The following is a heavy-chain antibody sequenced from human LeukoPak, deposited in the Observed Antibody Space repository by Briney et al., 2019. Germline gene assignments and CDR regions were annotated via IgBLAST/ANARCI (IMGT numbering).Heavy chain of an antibody. CDR3: PGTSSGYSPNF. Sequence: GGSLRLSCAASGFTFTNYWMHWVRQAPGKGLVWVARINTDGSITGYADSVKGRFTISRDNAKNTLYLQINSLRAEDTAVYYCPGTSSGYSPNFWGRGTLVTVSS. V-gene: IGHV3-74*01. D-gene: IGHD3/OR15-3a*01. CDR1: GFTFTNYW. CDR2: INTDGSIT. J-gene: IGHJ4*02.